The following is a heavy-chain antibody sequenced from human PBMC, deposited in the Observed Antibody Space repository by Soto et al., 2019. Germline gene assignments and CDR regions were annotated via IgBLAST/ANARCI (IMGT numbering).Heavy chain of an antibody. CDR3: VCNGYYSLEY. CDR2: IRYGGDI. CDR1: GDSMTSSDW. V-gene: IGHV4-4*02. Sequence: QVQLQESGPGLVKPSGTLSLTCAVSGDSMTSSDWWSWVPQAPGKGLERIGEIRYGGDINYDPSLRSRVTISVDRSKNQFSLNLSSVTAADTAVYFCVCNGYYSLEYWGQGTLVIVSP. D-gene: IGHD3-22*01. J-gene: IGHJ4*02.